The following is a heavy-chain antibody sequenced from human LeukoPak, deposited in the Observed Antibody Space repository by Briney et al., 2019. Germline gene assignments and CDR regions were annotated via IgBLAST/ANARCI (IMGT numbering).Heavy chain of an antibody. CDR1: GGSVSSGSYY. J-gene: IGHJ6*02. CDR2: IYYSGST. D-gene: IGHD1-26*01. V-gene: IGHV4-61*01. Sequence: SETLSLTCTVSGGSVSSGSYYWSWIRQPPGKGLEWIGYIYYSGSTNYNPSLKSRVTISVDTSKNQFSLKLSSVTAADTAVYYCARGRGAARGYYYYGMDVWGQGTTVTVSS. CDR3: ARGRGAARGYYYYGMDV.